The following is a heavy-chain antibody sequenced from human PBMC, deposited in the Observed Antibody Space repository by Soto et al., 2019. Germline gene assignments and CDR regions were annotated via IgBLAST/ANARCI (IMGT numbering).Heavy chain of an antibody. Sequence: GGSLRLSCAASGFTFSSFAMSWVRQAPGKGLEWVSGSSGSGGSTYYADSVKGRFTIFRDNSKNTLYLQINTLRAEDTAVYYCAKYRATVTTWFDYWGQGTLVTVSS. CDR2: SSGSGGST. CDR1: GFTFSSFA. CDR3: AKYRATVTTWFDY. V-gene: IGHV3-23*01. J-gene: IGHJ4*02. D-gene: IGHD4-17*01.